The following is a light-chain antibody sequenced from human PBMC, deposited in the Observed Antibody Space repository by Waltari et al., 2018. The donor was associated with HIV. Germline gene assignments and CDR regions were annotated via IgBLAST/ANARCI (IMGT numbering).Light chain of an antibody. CDR1: SGSVSARNY. CDR3: VPNLGRGIVV. V-gene: IGLV8-61*01. CDR2: SAN. J-gene: IGLJ2*01. Sequence: QTVVTQEPSFSVSPGGTVTLTCGLSSGSVSARNYASWYQQIPGQAPLTLIHSANTRSSGVPGRFSCSSLGNKAALTITGAQADDEADYYCVPNLGRGIVVFGGGTKVTVL.